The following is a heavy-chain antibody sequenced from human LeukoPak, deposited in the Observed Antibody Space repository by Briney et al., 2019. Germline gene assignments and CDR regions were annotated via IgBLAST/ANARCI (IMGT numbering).Heavy chain of an antibody. CDR2: IFYSGNT. CDR1: GGSINSSSYY. Sequence: SETLSLTCTVSGGSINSSSYYWGWIRQPPGKGLEWIGSIFYSGNTYDNPSLKSRVTISVDTSKNQFSLKLNSVTAADTAVYYCARHRSKWLQSPFDYWGQGTLVTVSS. D-gene: IGHD5-24*01. J-gene: IGHJ4*02. V-gene: IGHV4-39*01. CDR3: ARHRSKWLQSPFDY.